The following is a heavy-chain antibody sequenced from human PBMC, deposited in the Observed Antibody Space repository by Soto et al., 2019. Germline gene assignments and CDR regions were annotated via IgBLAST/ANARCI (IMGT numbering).Heavy chain of an antibody. CDR1: GDSISAYP. J-gene: IGHJ4*02. D-gene: IGHD5-12*01. CDR3: AREGNLGRWLQPLDF. V-gene: IGHV4-59*01. CDR2: IHYNGNT. Sequence: SETLSLTCTVSGDSISAYPWSWVRQPPGKGLEWIGNIHYNGNTKYNPSHKSQVNMSVDTSKNQFSMKKISVTAADTAKYFCAREGNLGRWLQPLDFWGQGT.